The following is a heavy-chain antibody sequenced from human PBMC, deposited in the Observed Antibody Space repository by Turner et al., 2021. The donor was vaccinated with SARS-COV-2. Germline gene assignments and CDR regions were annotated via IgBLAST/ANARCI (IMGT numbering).Heavy chain of an antibody. CDR3: ARDRDYDSSGYWEQS. CDR1: GGTFSSYA. J-gene: IGHJ4*02. V-gene: IGHV1-69*06. D-gene: IGHD3-22*01. CDR2: IIPIFDTT. Sequence: QVQLVQSRAEVKKPGSSVKVSCKASGGTFSSYAISWVRQAPGQGLEWMGGIIPIFDTTNYAQKFQGRVTITADKSTSTAYMELSGLRSEDTAVYYCARDRDYDSSGYWEQSWGQGTLVTVSS.